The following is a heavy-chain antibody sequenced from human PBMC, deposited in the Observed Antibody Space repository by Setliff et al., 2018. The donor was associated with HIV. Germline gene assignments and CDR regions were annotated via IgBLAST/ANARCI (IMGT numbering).Heavy chain of an antibody. CDR1: GGSFSGYY. Sequence: SETLSLTCAVYGGSFSGYYWSWIRQPAGKGLEWIGHINTSGSTNYNPSLKSRVTISVDTSKNQFSLKVSSVTAADTAVYYCARGQPLTGEANLFDPWGQGTLVTVSS. CDR2: INTSGST. V-gene: IGHV4-34*01. CDR3: ARGQPLTGEANLFDP. J-gene: IGHJ5*02. D-gene: IGHD7-27*01.